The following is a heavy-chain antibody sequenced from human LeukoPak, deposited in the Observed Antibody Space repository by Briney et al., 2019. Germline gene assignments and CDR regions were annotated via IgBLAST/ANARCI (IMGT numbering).Heavy chain of an antibody. V-gene: IGHV5-51*01. CDR1: GYSFTSYW. J-gene: IGHJ6*03. CDR2: IYPRDSDT. D-gene: IGHD3-22*01. CDR3: ARHNYYDSSGYFNMDV. Sequence: KRGESLKISCQGSGYSFTSYWIGWVRQVPGKGVEWMGIIYPRDSDTRYRPSFQVQVTISADKSISTAYLQWSSLKASDTAMYYCARHNYYDSSGYFNMDVWGKGTTVTVSS.